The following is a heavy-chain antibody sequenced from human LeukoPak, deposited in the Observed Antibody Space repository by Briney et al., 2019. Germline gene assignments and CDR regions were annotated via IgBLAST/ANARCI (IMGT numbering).Heavy chain of an antibody. J-gene: IGHJ4*02. CDR1: GFTVSSNY. CDR3: AKDYIARDGFWDFDY. Sequence: GGSLRLSCAASGFTVSSNYMSWVRQAPGKGLEWVAGIYGSGGGIQYADSVKGRFTISRDNSKNMLYLQMNSLRVEDTALYFCAKDYIARDGFWDFDYWGQGTLVTVSS. V-gene: IGHV3-23*01. D-gene: IGHD5-24*01. CDR2: IYGSGGGI.